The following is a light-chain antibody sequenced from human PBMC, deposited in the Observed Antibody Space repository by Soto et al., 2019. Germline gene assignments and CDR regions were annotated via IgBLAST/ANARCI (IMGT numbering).Light chain of an antibody. Sequence: DIYRTEIHAILSASLPDKVNIACRASQSISSRLAWYQQKPGKAPKRLISGASSLQSGVPSRFSGSGSGTEFTLTISSLHTGEWATDYCQQYNIYSTVGPGTRQEIK. CDR2: GAS. J-gene: IGKJ5*01. V-gene: IGKV1-5*01. CDR1: QSISSR. CDR3: QQYNIYST.